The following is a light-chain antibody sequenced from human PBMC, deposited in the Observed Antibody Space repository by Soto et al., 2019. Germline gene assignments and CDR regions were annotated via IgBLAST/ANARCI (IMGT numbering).Light chain of an antibody. V-gene: IGKV3-15*01. J-gene: IGKJ5*01. CDR3: QQYNNWPS. Sequence: EVVMTQSPATLSVSPGERATLSCRASQTVSRNLAWYQQRPGQAPRLLIYDISNRATGVPARFSGSGSETKFTLTIRSLQSEDFEVYFCQQYNNWPSFGQGTRLEIK. CDR1: QTVSRN. CDR2: DIS.